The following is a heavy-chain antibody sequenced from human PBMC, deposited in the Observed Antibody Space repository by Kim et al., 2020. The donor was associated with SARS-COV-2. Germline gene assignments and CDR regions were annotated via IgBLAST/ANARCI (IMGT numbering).Heavy chain of an antibody. V-gene: IGHV3-30*04. CDR2: ITYFGTDI. Sequence: GGSLRLSCAASGFTFTSHTLNWVRQAPGKGLEWLAVITYFGTDIYYADSVQGRFTISRDNSKNILYLQMRSLRPEDTAVYYCARVPGHYYSPFWDAWGQGTLVTVSS. D-gene: IGHD2-21*02. J-gene: IGHJ5*02. CDR1: GFTFTSHT. CDR3: ARVPGHYYSPFWDA.